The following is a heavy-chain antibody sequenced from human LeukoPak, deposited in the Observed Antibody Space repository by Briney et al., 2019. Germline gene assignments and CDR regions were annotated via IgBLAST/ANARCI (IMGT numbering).Heavy chain of an antibody. CDR1: GFTFSSYA. V-gene: IGHV3-23*01. CDR2: ISGSGGRT. J-gene: IGHJ3*02. D-gene: IGHD3-10*01. CDR3: AGGVRGVIRDAFDI. Sequence: QPGGSLRLSCAASGFTFSSYAMSWVRQAPGKGLEWVSSISGSGGRTAYAGSVKGRFTISRDNSKNTLYLQMNSLRAEDTAVYYCAGGVRGVIRDAFDIWGQGTMVTVSS.